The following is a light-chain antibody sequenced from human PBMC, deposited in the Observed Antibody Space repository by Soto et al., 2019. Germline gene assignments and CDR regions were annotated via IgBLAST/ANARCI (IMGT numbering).Light chain of an antibody. CDR1: QSVNSNY. CDR2: GAS. CDR3: QQYDSSFL. V-gene: IGKV3-20*01. J-gene: IGKJ1*01. Sequence: EIVLTQSPGTLSLSPGERATLSCRASQSVNSNYLAWYQQKPGQAPRLLIYGASSRASGIPDRFSGSGSGTDFTLTISRLEPEDFAVYYCQQYDSSFLFGQGTKLEIK.